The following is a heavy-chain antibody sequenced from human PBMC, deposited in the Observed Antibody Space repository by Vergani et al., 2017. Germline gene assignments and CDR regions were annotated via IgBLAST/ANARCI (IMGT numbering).Heavy chain of an antibody. J-gene: IGHJ3*01. V-gene: IGHV4-34*01. CDR1: GGYFSGYY. D-gene: IGHD3-10*01. CDR3: ARAGGSWRWDADAFDL. CDR2: INHRGST. Sequence: QVQLQQWGAGLLKPSETLSLTCAVDGGYFSGYYGSWIRQPPGKGLEWIGEINHRGSTNYNPSLESRVTISVDTSKNQFSLTLSSVTAADTAVSYCARAGGSWRWDADAFDLWGQGTMVTVSS.